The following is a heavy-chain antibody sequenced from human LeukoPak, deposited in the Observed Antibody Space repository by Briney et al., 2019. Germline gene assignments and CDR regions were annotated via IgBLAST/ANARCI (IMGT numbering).Heavy chain of an antibody. J-gene: IGHJ5*02. D-gene: IGHD3-22*01. Sequence: SETLSLTCTVSGGSISSSSYYWGWIRQPPGKGLEWIGSIYYSGSTYYNPSLKSRVTISVDTSKNQFSLKLSSVTAADTAVYYCARYYYDSSDPGSFDPWGQGTLVTVSS. CDR2: IYYSGST. CDR3: ARYYYDSSDPGSFDP. CDR1: GGSISSSSYY. V-gene: IGHV4-39*01.